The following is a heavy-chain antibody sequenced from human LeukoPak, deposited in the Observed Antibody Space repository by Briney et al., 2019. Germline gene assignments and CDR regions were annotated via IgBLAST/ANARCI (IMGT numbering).Heavy chain of an antibody. V-gene: IGHV4-30-4*01. J-gene: IGHJ4*02. D-gene: IGHD6-13*01. CDR3: ARGYSSSWYDFDY. CDR2: IYHSGVT. Sequence: SQTLSLTCTVSGGSISSGDYYWSWIRQPPGKGLEWIGSIYHSGVTYYNPSLKSRVTTSVDTSKNEFSLKLSSVTAADTAVYYCARGYSSSWYDFDYWGQGTLVTVSS. CDR1: GGSISSGDYY.